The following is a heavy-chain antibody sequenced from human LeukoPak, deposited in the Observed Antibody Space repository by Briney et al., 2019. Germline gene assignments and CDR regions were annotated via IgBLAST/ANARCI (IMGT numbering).Heavy chain of an antibody. CDR2: IIPILGIA. V-gene: IGHV1-69*02. D-gene: IGHD3-3*01. J-gene: IGHJ4*02. Sequence: GASVKVSCKASGGTFSSYTISWVRQAPGQGLEWMGRIIPILGIANYAQKFQGRVTITADKSTSTAYMELSSLRSEDTAVYYCAHAYYDFWSGYFGLYYFDYWGQGTLVTVSS. CDR3: AHAYYDFWSGYFGLYYFDY. CDR1: GGTFSSYT.